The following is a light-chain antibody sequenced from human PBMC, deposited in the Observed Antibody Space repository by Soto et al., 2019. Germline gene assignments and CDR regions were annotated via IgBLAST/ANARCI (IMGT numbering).Light chain of an antibody. Sequence: QSVLTQPASVSGSPGQSITISCSGTSSDIGTYDHVAWFQQFPGKTPKLMIYSVSNRPSGASYRFSGSKSGNTASLTISGLQAEDEADYYCISYTVSRSYVFGTGTKVTAL. CDR2: SVS. J-gene: IGLJ1*01. CDR3: ISYTVSRSYV. V-gene: IGLV2-14*01. CDR1: SSDIGTYDH.